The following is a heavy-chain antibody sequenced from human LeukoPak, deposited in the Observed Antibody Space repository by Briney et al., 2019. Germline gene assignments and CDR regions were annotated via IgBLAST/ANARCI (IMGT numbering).Heavy chain of an antibody. CDR3: AKSLSDDPLADAFDI. CDR1: GFTFSSYA. J-gene: IGHJ3*02. Sequence: GGSLRLSCAASGFTFSSYAMNWVRQAPGRGLEWVSGFSGSGGSTYYADSVKGRFTISRDNSKDTLYLQMNSLRAEDTAVYYCAKSLSDDPLADAFDIWGQGTMVTVSS. V-gene: IGHV3-23*01. CDR2: FSGSGGST.